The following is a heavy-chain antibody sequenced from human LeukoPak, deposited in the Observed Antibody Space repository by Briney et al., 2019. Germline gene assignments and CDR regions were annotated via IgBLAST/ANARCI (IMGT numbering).Heavy chain of an antibody. V-gene: IGHV3-21*01. Sequence: GGSLRLSCAASGFTFSSYGMHWVRQAPGKGLEWVSSISSSSSYIYYADSVKGRFTISRDNAKNSLYLQMNSLRAEDTAVYYCARAVEMATSLWGQGTMVTVSS. J-gene: IGHJ3*01. CDR2: ISSSSSYI. D-gene: IGHD5-24*01. CDR1: GFTFSSYG. CDR3: ARAVEMATSL.